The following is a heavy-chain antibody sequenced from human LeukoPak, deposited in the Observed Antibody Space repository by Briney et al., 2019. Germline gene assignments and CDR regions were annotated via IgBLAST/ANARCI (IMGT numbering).Heavy chain of an antibody. J-gene: IGHJ5*02. D-gene: IGHD1-1*01. CDR1: GYSFTTYW. V-gene: IGHV5-51*01. CDR3: ARLLVGTTGWFDP. CDR2: IYPGDSDT. Sequence: GESLKISCKGSGYSFTTYWISWVRQMPGKGLEWMGIIYPGDSDTKYSPSLQGQVTISADKSISTAYLQWSSLKASDTAMYYCARLLVGTTGWFDPWGQGTLVTVSS.